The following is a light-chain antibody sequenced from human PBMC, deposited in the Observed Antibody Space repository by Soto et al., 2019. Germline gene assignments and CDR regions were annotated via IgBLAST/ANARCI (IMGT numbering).Light chain of an antibody. CDR2: DAS. CDR1: QTISSW. J-gene: IGKJ5*01. CDR3: QHYDHLPIT. Sequence: DIQMTQSPSTLSASVGARVTITCRASQTISSWLAWYQQKPGRAPRLLPYDASSLETGVPSRFSGSGSGTDFTLTISSLQPEDVATYYCQHYDHLPITFGQGTRLEIK. V-gene: IGKV1-5*01.